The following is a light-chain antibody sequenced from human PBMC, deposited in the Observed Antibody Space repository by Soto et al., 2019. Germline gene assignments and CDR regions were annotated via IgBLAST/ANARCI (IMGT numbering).Light chain of an antibody. CDR1: QGINNM. J-gene: IGKJ4*01. Sequence: DIQMTQSPSSVSASVGDRVTITCRASQGINNMLAWYQQKPGKAPRLLISAASTLQSGVPSGFSGSASGRDFTLTISSLQPEDSATYSCQQANRFPLTFGGGTRVEIK. V-gene: IGKV1-12*01. CDR2: AAS. CDR3: QQANRFPLT.